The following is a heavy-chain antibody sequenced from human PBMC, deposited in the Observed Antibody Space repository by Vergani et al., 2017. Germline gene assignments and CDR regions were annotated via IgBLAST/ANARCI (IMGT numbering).Heavy chain of an antibody. CDR3: AKEIAAAGTNY. Sequence: EVRLLESGGGLVQPGGSLRLSCAASGFTFNIYAMSWVRQAPGKGLEWVSAISGSGGSTYYADSVKGRFTISRDNSKNTLYLQMNSLRAEDTAVYYCAKEIAAAGTNYWGQGTLVTVSS. D-gene: IGHD6-13*01. CDR2: ISGSGGST. V-gene: IGHV3-23*01. J-gene: IGHJ4*02. CDR1: GFTFNIYA.